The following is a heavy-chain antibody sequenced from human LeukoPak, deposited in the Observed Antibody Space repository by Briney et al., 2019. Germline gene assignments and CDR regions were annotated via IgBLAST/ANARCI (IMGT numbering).Heavy chain of an antibody. Sequence: GGSLRLSCAASGFTFSNYGMSWVRQAPGKGLEWISGISGRSGSTNYADSVKGRFTISRDNSRNTLYLQMNSLRAEDTAVYYRARDSVVVVAAPGLDVWGQGTTVTVSS. CDR1: GFTFSNYG. CDR2: ISGRSGST. V-gene: IGHV3-23*01. J-gene: IGHJ6*02. CDR3: ARDSVVVVAAPGLDV. D-gene: IGHD2-15*01.